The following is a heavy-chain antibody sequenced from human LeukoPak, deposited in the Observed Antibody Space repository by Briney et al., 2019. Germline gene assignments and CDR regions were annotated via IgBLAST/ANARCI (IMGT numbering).Heavy chain of an antibody. Sequence: ASVKVSCKASGFTFSTYGFTWVRQAPGQGLEWVGRISAYTGNTNYAQKFQGRVTMTTDTSTNTAYMELRSLTSDDTAVYYCARGRILAAGTVDYWGQGTLVTVSS. CDR1: GFTFSTYG. CDR3: ARGRILAAGTVDY. V-gene: IGHV1-18*01. D-gene: IGHD6-13*01. CDR2: ISAYTGNT. J-gene: IGHJ4*02.